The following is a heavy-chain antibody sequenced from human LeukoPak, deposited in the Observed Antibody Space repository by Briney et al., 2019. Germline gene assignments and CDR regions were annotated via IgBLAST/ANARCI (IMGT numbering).Heavy chain of an antibody. CDR2: INSDGSST. Sequence: GGSLRLSCAASGFTFSSYWMHWVRQAPGKGLVWVSRINSDGSSTSYADSVKGRFTISRDNAKNTLYLQMNSLRAEDTAVYYCARVDTYYYGSGSYYDAFDIWGQGTMVTVSS. D-gene: IGHD3-10*01. CDR3: ARVDTYYYGSGSYYDAFDI. V-gene: IGHV3-74*01. CDR1: GFTFSSYW. J-gene: IGHJ3*02.